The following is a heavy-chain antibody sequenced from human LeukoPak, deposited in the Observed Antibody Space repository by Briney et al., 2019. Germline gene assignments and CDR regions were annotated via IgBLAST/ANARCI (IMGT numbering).Heavy chain of an antibody. CDR3: ARHASLEALIRYYYYMDV. Sequence: SETLSLTCTVSGGSISSSSYYWGWIRQPPGKGLEWIGSIYYSGSTYYSPSLKSRVTISVDTSKNQFSLKLSPVTAADTAVYYCARHASLEALIRYYYYMDVWGKGTTVTVSS. CDR2: IYYSGST. V-gene: IGHV4-39*01. J-gene: IGHJ6*03. CDR1: GGSISSSSYY. D-gene: IGHD3-3*01.